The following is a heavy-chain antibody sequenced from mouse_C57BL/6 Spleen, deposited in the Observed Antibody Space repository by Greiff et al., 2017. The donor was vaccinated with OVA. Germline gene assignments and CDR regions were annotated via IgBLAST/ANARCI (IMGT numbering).Heavy chain of an antibody. CDR3: YRVDYYAMDY. Sequence: QVQLQQPGAELVQPGASVKMSCKASGFTFTSYWITWVKQRPGQGLEWIGDIYPGSGSPNYNEKCKSKATMTVDTASSTAYMKRSSLTSEDSAGYYCYRVDYYAMDYWGQGTSVTVSS. V-gene: IGHV1-55*01. CDR2: IYPGSGSP. CDR1: GFTFTSYW. J-gene: IGHJ4*01. D-gene: IGHD2-12*01.